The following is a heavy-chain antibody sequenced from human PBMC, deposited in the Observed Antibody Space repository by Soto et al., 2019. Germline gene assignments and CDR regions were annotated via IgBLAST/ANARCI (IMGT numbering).Heavy chain of an antibody. CDR2: ISGSGDSK. D-gene: IGHD6-6*01. CDR3: ARDLGKLVGNYYYGMDV. J-gene: IGHJ6*02. V-gene: IGHV3-23*01. CDR1: GFTLNIYS. Sequence: PGGSLRLSCAASGFTLNIYSMTWVRQAPGKGLEWVSGISGSGDSKYYADSVKGRFTISRDNSKNTLYLQMNSLRAEDTAVYYCARDLGKLVGNYYYGMDVSGQGTTVTVSS.